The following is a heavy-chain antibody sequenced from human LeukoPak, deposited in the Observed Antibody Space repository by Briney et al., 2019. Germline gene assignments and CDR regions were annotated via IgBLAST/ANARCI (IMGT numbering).Heavy chain of an antibody. D-gene: IGHD4-17*01. J-gene: IGHJ4*02. CDR3: ANHHGDYAVGYFDY. Sequence: ASVKVSCKASGYTFTGYYMHWVRQAPGQGLEWMGWINPHSGGTNYTQKFQGRVTMTRDTSISTAYMELSRRRSDDTAVYYGANHHGDYAVGYFDYWGQGTLVTVSS. V-gene: IGHV1-2*02. CDR1: GYTFTGYY. CDR2: INPHSGGT.